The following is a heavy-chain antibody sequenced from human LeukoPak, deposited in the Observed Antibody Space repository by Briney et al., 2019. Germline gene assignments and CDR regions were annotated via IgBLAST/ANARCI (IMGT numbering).Heavy chain of an antibody. D-gene: IGHD5-18*01. J-gene: IGHJ4*02. CDR2: IYYSGNT. V-gene: IGHV4-59*01. CDR1: GGSISTYY. CDR3: ARGGYSYGFEY. Sequence: PSETLSLTCTVSGGSISTYYWSWILQPPGKGLEWIGYIYYSGNTNYNPSLKSRVAVSVDTSKNQFSLKLSSVTAADTALYYCARGGYSYGFEYWGQGTLVTVSS.